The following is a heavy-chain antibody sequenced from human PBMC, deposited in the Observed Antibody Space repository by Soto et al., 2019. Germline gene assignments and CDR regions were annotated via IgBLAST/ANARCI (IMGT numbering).Heavy chain of an antibody. CDR1: GFTFSSYG. Sequence: GGSLRLSCAASGFTFSSYGMHWVRQAPGKGLEWVAIISYDGSLKYYADSVKGRFTISRDNSKSALYLQMNSLRPEDTAVYYRAKDFKVSGSSDGSFHYYHGMDVWGQGATVTVSS. J-gene: IGHJ6*02. CDR3: AKDFKVSGSSDGSFHYYHGMDV. V-gene: IGHV3-30*18. D-gene: IGHD3-10*01. CDR2: ISYDGSLK.